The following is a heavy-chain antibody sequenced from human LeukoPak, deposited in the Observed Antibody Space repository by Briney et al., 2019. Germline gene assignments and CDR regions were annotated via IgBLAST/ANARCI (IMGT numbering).Heavy chain of an antibody. CDR2: IKEDGTET. CDR3: AKEGRSLQTY. D-gene: IGHD5-24*01. Sequence: GGSLRLSCAASGFMFSSSWMSWVHLAPGKGLEWVANIKEDGTETYYVDSVKGRFTISRDNAKNSLYLQMNSLRVKDTAVYYCAKEGRSLQTYWGQGTLVTVSS. CDR1: GFMFSSSW. V-gene: IGHV3-7*03. J-gene: IGHJ4*02.